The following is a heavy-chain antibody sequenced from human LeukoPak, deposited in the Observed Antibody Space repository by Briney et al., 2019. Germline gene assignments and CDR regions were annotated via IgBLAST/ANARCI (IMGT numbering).Heavy chain of an antibody. J-gene: IGHJ4*02. CDR3: AREGGYDSSGYYYGSLVY. Sequence: ASVTVSCKASGYTFTGYYMHWVRQAPGQGLEWMGRINPNSGGTNYAQKFQGRVTMTRDTSISTAYMELSRLRSDDTAVYYCAREGGYDSSGYYYGSLVYWGQGILVTVSS. CDR2: INPNSGGT. V-gene: IGHV1-2*06. CDR1: GYTFTGYY. D-gene: IGHD3-22*01.